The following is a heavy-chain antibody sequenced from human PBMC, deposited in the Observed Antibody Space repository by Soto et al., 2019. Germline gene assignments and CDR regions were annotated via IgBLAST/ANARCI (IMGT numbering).Heavy chain of an antibody. D-gene: IGHD3-22*01. CDR2: IKQDGSEK. V-gene: IGHV3-7*03. Sequence: GRSLRLSCAASGFTFSSYWMSWVRQAPGKGLEWVANIKQDGSEKYYVDSVKGRFTISRDNAKNSLYLQMNSLRAEDTAVYYCARIGDYYDSSGYYYVGYFQHWGQGTLVTVSS. CDR3: ARIGDYYDSSGYYYVGYFQH. J-gene: IGHJ1*01. CDR1: GFTFSSYW.